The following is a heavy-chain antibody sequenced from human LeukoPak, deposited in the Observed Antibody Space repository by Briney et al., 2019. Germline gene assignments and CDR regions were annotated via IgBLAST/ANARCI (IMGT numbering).Heavy chain of an antibody. CDR2: IKKDGSEK. D-gene: IGHD3-10*01. J-gene: IGHJ4*02. Sequence: GGSLRLSCAASGFSFYGYWMSWVRQAPGRGLEWVANIKKDGSEKYYVNSLKARFTISRDNDKNSVYLQMNGLRDEDTAVYYCAKCNYYHFDLWGQGTLVTVSS. CDR3: AKCNYYHFDL. V-gene: IGHV3-7*01. CDR1: GFSFYGYW.